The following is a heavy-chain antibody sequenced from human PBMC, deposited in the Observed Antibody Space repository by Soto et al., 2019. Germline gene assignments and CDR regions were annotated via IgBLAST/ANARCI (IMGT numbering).Heavy chain of an antibody. CDR3: GRAPDGWFGELGWGPKLRHRHWYCER. Sequence: EVQLVESGGGLVQPGGSLRLSCAASGFAVSSNCMSWVRQAPGEGLEWVSLIDSDASTYYADSVKGRFTISRHKSENTLYLQMNGLGAGDRGVYYCGRAPDGWFGELGWGPKLRHRHWYCERWGRGTLVNVSS. CDR1: GFAVSSNC. D-gene: IGHD3-10*01. J-gene: IGHJ2*01. V-gene: IGHV3-53*04. CDR2: IDSDAST.